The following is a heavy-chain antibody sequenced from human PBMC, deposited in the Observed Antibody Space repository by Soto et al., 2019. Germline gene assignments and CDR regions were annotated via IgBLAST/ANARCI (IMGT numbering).Heavy chain of an antibody. CDR3: ARDTGIPGTTPGYYYYGMDV. Sequence: QVQLVQSGAEVKKPGSSVKVSCKASGGTFSSYAISWVRQAPGQGLEWMGGIIPIFGTANYAQKFQGRVTITADESXTTXYXVLSSLRSEDTAVYYCARDTGIPGTTPGYYYYGMDVWGQGTTVTVSS. V-gene: IGHV1-69*12. J-gene: IGHJ6*02. CDR2: IIPIFGTA. D-gene: IGHD1-7*01. CDR1: GGTFSSYA.